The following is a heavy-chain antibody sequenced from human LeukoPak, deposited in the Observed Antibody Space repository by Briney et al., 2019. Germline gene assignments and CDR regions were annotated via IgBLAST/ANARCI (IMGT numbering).Heavy chain of an antibody. J-gene: IGHJ4*02. CDR2: ISTSGSDI. D-gene: IGHD5-18*01. Sequence: GGSLRLSCAGSGFTFNTYHMTWVRQAPGKGLEWVSSISTSGSDIYSADSLKGRFTISRDDAKNSLYLQMDSLRAEDTAVYYCARGWIQPDYWGQGTLVTVST. V-gene: IGHV3-21*01. CDR3: ARGWIQPDY. CDR1: GFTFNTYH.